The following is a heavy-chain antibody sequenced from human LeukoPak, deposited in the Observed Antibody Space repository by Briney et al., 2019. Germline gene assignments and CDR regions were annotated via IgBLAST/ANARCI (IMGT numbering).Heavy chain of an antibody. Sequence: SETLYLTCTVSGVSVSNSLYYWSWLRQPPGKGLEWIGYIYYSGSTSYNPSLKSRVTISIDTSKSQFSLKLNSVTAADTAVYYCARVLRAASWRSYDYWGQGSLVTVSS. V-gene: IGHV4-61*01. CDR3: ARVLRAASWRSYDY. CDR2: IYYSGST. CDR1: GVSVSNSLYY. D-gene: IGHD6-25*01. J-gene: IGHJ4*02.